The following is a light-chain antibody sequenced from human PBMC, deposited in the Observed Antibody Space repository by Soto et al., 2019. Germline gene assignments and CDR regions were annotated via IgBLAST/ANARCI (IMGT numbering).Light chain of an antibody. Sequence: QSVLTQPASVSGSPGQSITLSCTGTSSDVGAYNYVSWYQQHPGKAHKLMIYEVTNRPSGVSTRFSGSKSGNTASLTISGLQAEDAASYYCSSYTSSNSWVFGGGTQLTVL. CDR2: EVT. CDR3: SSYTSSNSWV. J-gene: IGLJ3*02. V-gene: IGLV2-14*01. CDR1: SSDVGAYNY.